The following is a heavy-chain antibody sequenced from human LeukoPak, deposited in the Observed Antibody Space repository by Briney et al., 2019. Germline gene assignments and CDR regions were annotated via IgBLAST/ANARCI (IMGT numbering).Heavy chain of an antibody. CDR1: GGSISSGGYY. V-gene: IGHV4-31*03. CDR2: IYYSGST. CDR3: ARLRYGYLREGNFDY. J-gene: IGHJ4*02. Sequence: SQTLSLTCTVSGGSISSGGYYWSWIRQHPGKGLEWIGYIYYSGSTYYNPSLKSRVTISVDTSKNQFSLKLSSVTAADTAVYYCARLRYGYLREGNFDYWGQGTLVTVSS. D-gene: IGHD5-18*01.